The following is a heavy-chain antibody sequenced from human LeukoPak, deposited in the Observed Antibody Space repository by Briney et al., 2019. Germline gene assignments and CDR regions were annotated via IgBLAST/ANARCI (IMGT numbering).Heavy chain of an antibody. D-gene: IGHD6-19*01. CDR3: ARDRGSGWDDGAFDI. Sequence: GGSLRLSCAASGFTFSSYSMNWVRQAPGKGLEWVSSISSSSSYIYYADSVKGRFTISRDNAKNSLYLQMNSLRAEDTAVYYCARDRGSGWDDGAFDIWGQGTMVTVSS. CDR1: GFTFSSYS. V-gene: IGHV3-21*01. CDR2: ISSSSSYI. J-gene: IGHJ3*02.